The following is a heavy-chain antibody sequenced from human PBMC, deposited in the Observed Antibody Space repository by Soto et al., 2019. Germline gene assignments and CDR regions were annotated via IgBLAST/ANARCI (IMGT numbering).Heavy chain of an antibody. D-gene: IGHD3-10*01. CDR2: ISGSGGST. Sequence: GGSLRLSCAASGFTFSSYAMSWVRQAPGKGLEWVSAISGSGGSTYYADSVKGRFTISRDNSKNTLYLQMNSLRAEDTAVYYCAKDLPITMVRGVMGYYGMDVWGQGTTVTFSS. CDR3: AKDLPITMVRGVMGYYGMDV. J-gene: IGHJ6*02. V-gene: IGHV3-23*01. CDR1: GFTFSSYA.